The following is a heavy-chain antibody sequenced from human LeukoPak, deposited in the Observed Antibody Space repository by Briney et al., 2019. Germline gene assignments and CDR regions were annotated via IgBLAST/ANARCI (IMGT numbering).Heavy chain of an antibody. J-gene: IGHJ4*02. CDR2: IHPGDSDI. Sequence: GECLKISCKGSGYSFPSYWIAWVRQMPGKGLEWMGIIHPGDSDIRYSPSFQGQVAISADKSINTAYPQWSSLKASDTAVYYCARQDGGAQFYFDYWGQGNLVTVSS. D-gene: IGHD3-10*01. CDR3: ARQDGGAQFYFDY. V-gene: IGHV5-51*01. CDR1: GYSFPSYW.